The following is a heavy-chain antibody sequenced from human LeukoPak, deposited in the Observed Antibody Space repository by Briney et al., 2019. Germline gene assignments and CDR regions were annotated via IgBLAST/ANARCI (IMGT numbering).Heavy chain of an antibody. V-gene: IGHV3-66*02. CDR1: GSTVSSNY. Sequence: PGGSLRLSCAASGSTVSSNYMSWVRQAPGKGLEWVSVIYSSGSTYYADSVKGRFTISRDNSKNTLYLQMNSLRAEDTAVYYCARHHLRILYPTDWGQGTLVTVSS. D-gene: IGHD2-8*01. CDR3: ARHHLRILYPTD. J-gene: IGHJ4*02. CDR2: IYSSGST.